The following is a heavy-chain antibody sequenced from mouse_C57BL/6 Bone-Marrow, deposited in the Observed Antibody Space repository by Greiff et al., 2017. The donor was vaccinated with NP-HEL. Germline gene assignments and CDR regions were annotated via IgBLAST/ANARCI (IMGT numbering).Heavy chain of an antibody. CDR1: GYTFPSYW. Sequence: VHLQPPVAELVQPGASVKLSCQASGYTFPSYWLQFVKPRPGQGLEWIGEIDPSDSYTNYNQKFKGKATLTVDTSSSTAYMQLSSLTSEDSAVYYCARSPYYFDYWGQGTTLTVSS. J-gene: IGHJ2*01. CDR2: IDPSDSYT. CDR3: ARSPYYFDY. V-gene: IGHV1-50*01.